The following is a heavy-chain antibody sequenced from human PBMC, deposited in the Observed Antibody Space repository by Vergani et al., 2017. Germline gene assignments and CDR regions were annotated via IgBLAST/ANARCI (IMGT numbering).Heavy chain of an antibody. CDR2: ISYDGSNK. J-gene: IGHJ4*02. CDR3: AKDSGAGVVTATLDY. D-gene: IGHD2-21*02. CDR1: GFTFSSYG. Sequence: QVQLVESGGGVVQPGRSLRLSCAASGFTFSSYGMHWVRQAPGKGLEWVAVISYDGSNKYYADSVKGRFTIARDNSKNTLYLQMNSLRAEDTAVYYCAKDSGAGVVTATLDYWGQGTLVTVSS. V-gene: IGHV3-30*18.